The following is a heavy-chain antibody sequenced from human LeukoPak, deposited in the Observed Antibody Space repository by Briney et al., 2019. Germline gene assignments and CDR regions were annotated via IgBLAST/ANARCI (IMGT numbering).Heavy chain of an antibody. J-gene: IGHJ4*02. Sequence: KPSETLSLTCAVSGGSISSSNWWSWIRQPAGKGLEWIGRIYTSGSTNYNPSLKSRVTMSVDTSKNQFSLNLSSVTAADTAVYYCARDVVAAAGSWDYWGQGTLVTVSS. V-gene: IGHV4-4*07. CDR2: IYTSGST. D-gene: IGHD6-13*01. CDR1: GGSISSSNW. CDR3: ARDVVAAAGSWDY.